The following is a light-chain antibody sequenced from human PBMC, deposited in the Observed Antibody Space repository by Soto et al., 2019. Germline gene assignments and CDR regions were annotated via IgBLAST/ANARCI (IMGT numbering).Light chain of an antibody. V-gene: IGLV2-14*01. CDR1: SSDIGGSNY. CDR2: EVS. Sequence: HSALTQPASVSGSPGQSITISCTGTSSDIGGSNYVSWYQQHPGEAPKLMIYEVSNRPSGVSNRFSGSKSGNTASLTISGLQAEDEADYYCSSYTSSSTYVFGTGTKVTV. CDR3: SSYTSSSTYV. J-gene: IGLJ1*01.